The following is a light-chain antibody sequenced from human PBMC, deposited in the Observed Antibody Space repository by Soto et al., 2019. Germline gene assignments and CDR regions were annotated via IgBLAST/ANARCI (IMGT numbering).Light chain of an antibody. CDR1: QSLLHSNGYNY. CDR2: LGS. V-gene: IGKV2-28*01. J-gene: IGKJ4*01. Sequence: DIVMTQSPLSLPVTPGEPASISCRSSQSLLHSNGYNYLDWYLQKPGQSPQLLIYLGSTRASGVPDRFSGSGSGTDFTLRISRVEAEDAGVYYCMQALQTPLTFGGGTKVEIK. CDR3: MQALQTPLT.